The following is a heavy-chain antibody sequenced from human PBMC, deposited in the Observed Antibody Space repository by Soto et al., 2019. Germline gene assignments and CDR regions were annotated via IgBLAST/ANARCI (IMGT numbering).Heavy chain of an antibody. CDR3: ARADWAVGATIPSGFDY. J-gene: IGHJ4*02. D-gene: IGHD1-26*01. CDR2: ISFDGSNK. CDR1: GFTFSSYA. Sequence: QVQLMESGGGVVQPGRSLRLSCEVSGFTFSSYAMHWVRQAPGKGLEWVAVISFDGSNKYYADSVKGRITVSRDNSKNTLYLQMNSLRAEVTAVYYCARADWAVGATIPSGFDYWGQGTLVTVSS. V-gene: IGHV3-30-3*01.